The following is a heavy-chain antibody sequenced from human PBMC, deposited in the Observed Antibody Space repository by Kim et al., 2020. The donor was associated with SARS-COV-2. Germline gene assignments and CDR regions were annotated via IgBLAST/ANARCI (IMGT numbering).Heavy chain of an antibody. CDR3: ARARAGTGYYYYFDY. CDR1: GGTFSSYA. Sequence: SVKVSCKASGGTFSSYAISWVRQAPGQGLEWMGGIIPIFGTANYAQKFQGRVTITADESTSTAYMELSSLRSEDTAVYYCARARAGTGYYYYFDYWGQGTLVTVSS. CDR2: IIPIFGTA. D-gene: IGHD3-22*01. V-gene: IGHV1-69*13. J-gene: IGHJ4*02.